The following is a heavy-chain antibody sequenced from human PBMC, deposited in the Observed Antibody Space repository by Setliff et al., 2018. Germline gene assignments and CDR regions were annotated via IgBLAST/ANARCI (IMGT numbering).Heavy chain of an antibody. CDR3: ARAPPNRYSGSYEYFYMDV. CDR2: IYASGST. Sequence: PSETLSLTCTVSGGSISSYYWSWIRQPPGKGLEWIGYIYASGSTNYNPSLKSRVTISVDTSNNQFSLKVSSVTAADTAAYYCARAPPNRYSGSYEYFYMDVWGKGTTVTVSS. D-gene: IGHD1-26*01. CDR1: GGSISSYY. J-gene: IGHJ6*03. V-gene: IGHV4-4*08.